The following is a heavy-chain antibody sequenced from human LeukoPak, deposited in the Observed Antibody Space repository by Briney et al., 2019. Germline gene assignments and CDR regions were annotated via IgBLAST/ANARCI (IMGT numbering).Heavy chain of an antibody. CDR2: VSPYNGNT. CDR1: GYPFTTYG. Sequence: GASVKVSCKASGYPFTTYGITWVRQAPGQGLEWMGWVSPYNGNTNYAQHLQGRVTMTTDTFTTTAYMELRSLRSDDTAIYYCAREWDHYYDAWGQGTLVTVSS. D-gene: IGHD3-22*01. V-gene: IGHV1-18*01. J-gene: IGHJ3*01. CDR3: AREWDHYYDA.